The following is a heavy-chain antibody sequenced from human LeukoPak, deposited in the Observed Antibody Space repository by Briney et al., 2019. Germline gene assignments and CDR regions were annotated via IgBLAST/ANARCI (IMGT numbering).Heavy chain of an antibody. CDR1: GYTFTSYD. CDR3: ARGRALDYYDSSGSFDY. Sequence: ASVKVSCKASGYTFTSYDINWVRQATGQGLEWMGWMNPNSGNTGYAQKFQGRVTITRNTSISTAYMELSSLRSEDTAVYYCARGRALDYYDSSGSFDYWGQGTLVTVSS. V-gene: IGHV1-8*03. CDR2: MNPNSGNT. J-gene: IGHJ4*02. D-gene: IGHD3-22*01.